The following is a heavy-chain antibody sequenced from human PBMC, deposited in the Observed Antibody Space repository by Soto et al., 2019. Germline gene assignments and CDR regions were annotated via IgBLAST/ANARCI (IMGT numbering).Heavy chain of an antibody. J-gene: IGHJ6*02. CDR3: AKDPTNLNYYDFRNV. CDR1: GFTLSSYA. V-gene: IGHV3-23*01. D-gene: IGHD3-3*01. CDR2: ISGSGGST. Sequence: XGSLRLSCAASGFTLSSYAMSWVRQAPGKGLEWVSAISGSGGSTYYADSVKGRFTISRDNSKNTLYLQMNSLRAEDTAVYYCAKDPTNLNYYDFRNVWGQGSAVTVSS.